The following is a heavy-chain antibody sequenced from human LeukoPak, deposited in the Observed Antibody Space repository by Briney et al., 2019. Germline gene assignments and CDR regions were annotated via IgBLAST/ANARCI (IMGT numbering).Heavy chain of an antibody. CDR3: ARDQLRLVIPTDYGMDV. D-gene: IGHD3-9*01. V-gene: IGHV3-74*01. CDR1: GFTFSSYW. CDR2: INSDGSST. Sequence: GGSLRLSCAASGFTFSSYWMHWVRQAPGKGLVWVTRINSDGSSTSYADSVKGRFTISRDNAKNTLYLQMNSLRAEDTAVYYCARDQLRLVIPTDYGMDVWAKGTTVTVSS. J-gene: IGHJ6*04.